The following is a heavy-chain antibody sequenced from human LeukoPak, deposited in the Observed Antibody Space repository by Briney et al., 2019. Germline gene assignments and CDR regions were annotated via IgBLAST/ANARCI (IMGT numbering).Heavy chain of an antibody. CDR3: ARDPGGSRPFDP. CDR1: GGTFSSYA. J-gene: IGHJ5*02. V-gene: IGHV1-69*13. Sequence: SVKVSCKASGGTFSSYAISWVRQAPGQGLEWMGGIIPIFGTANYAQKFQGRVTITADESTSTAYMELSSLRSEDTAVYYCARDPGGSRPFDPWGQGALVTVSS. D-gene: IGHD3-16*01. CDR2: IIPIFGTA.